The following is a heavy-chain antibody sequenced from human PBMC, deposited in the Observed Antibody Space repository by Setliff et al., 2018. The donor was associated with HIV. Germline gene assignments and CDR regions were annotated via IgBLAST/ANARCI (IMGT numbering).Heavy chain of an antibody. Sequence: SETLSLTCAVYGGSFSGYYWSWIRQPPGKGLEWIGEINHSGSTNYNMSLWSRVTISLGAARNQFSLELISVTAADTAVYYCAGGPGTTSIDYWAQGTLVTVSS. J-gene: IGHJ4*02. CDR3: AGGPGTTSIDY. CDR2: INHSGST. D-gene: IGHD1-26*01. V-gene: IGHV4-34*01. CDR1: GGSFSGYY.